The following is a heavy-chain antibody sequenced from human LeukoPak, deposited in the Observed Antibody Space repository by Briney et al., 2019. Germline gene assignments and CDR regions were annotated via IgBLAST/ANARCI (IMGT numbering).Heavy chain of an antibody. CDR3: AKGWSGGND. CDR1: GFTFSSYG. Sequence: GGSLRLSCAVSGFTFSSYGMHWVRQAPGKGLEWVAVISYDGSNKYYADSVKGRFTISRDNSKNTLYLQMNSLRAEDTAVYYCAKGWSGGNDWGQGTLVTVSS. J-gene: IGHJ4*02. V-gene: IGHV3-30*18. CDR2: ISYDGSNK. D-gene: IGHD4-23*01.